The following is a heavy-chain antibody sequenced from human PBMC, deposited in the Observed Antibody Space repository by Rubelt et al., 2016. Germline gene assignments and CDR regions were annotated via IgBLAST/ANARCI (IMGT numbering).Heavy chain of an antibody. J-gene: IGHJ4*02. Sequence: VRQPPGKGLEWIEEIYHSGSTNYNPSLKSRVTISVDKSKNQFSLKLSSVTAADTAVYYCARVPFLGYCSGGSCLVFYWGQGTLVTVSS. CDR2: IYHSGST. CDR3: ARVPFLGYCSGGSCLVFY. V-gene: IGHV4-4*02. D-gene: IGHD2-15*01.